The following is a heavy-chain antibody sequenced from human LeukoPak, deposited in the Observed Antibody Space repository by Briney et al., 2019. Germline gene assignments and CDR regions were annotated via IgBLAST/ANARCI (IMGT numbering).Heavy chain of an antibody. CDR3: ASPYYDILTGPPYYYYYGMDV. Sequence: SETLSLTCTVSGGSISSSSYYWGWLRQPPGKGLEWIVSIYYSGSTYYNPSLKRRVTISVDTSKNQFSLKLSSVTAADTAVYYCASPYYDILTGPPYYYYYGMDVWGQGTTVTVSS. D-gene: IGHD3-9*01. V-gene: IGHV4-39*01. CDR1: GGSISSSSYY. J-gene: IGHJ6*02. CDR2: IYYSGST.